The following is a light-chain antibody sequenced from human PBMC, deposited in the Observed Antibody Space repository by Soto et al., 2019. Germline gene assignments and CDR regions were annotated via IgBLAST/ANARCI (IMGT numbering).Light chain of an antibody. J-gene: IGKJ5*01. CDR2: GAS. CDR3: QQRSNWPAN. CDR1: QSVGSNY. Sequence: DIVLTQTPGTLSLSPGDRATLSCRASQSVGSNYLAWYQQKPGQPPRLLIYGASNRATGIPARFSGSGSGTDFTLTISNLEPEDFAVYYCQQRSNWPANFGQGTRLEIK. V-gene: IGKV3D-20*02.